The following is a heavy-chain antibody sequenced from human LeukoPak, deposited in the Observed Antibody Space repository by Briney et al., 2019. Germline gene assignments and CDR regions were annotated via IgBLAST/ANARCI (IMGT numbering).Heavy chain of an antibody. CDR1: GYTLTGYY. CDR3: ARDQKSSSSFLVGYYYYYMDV. J-gene: IGHJ6*03. D-gene: IGHD6-13*01. V-gene: IGHV1-2*02. Sequence: ASVKVSCKASGYTLTGYYMHWVRQAPGQGLEWMGWINPNSGGTNYAQKFQGRVTMTRDTSISTAYMELSRLRSDDTAVYYCARDQKSSSSFLVGYYYYYMDVWGKGTTVTVSS. CDR2: INPNSGGT.